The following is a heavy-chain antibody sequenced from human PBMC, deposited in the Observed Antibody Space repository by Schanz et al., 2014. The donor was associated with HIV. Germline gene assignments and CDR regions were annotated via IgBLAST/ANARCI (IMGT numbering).Heavy chain of an antibody. D-gene: IGHD2-21*01. CDR3: ATELIFSGSYSYYLDMDV. CDR1: GFMFSNYG. Sequence: VQLVESGGGVVQPGRSPRLSCAASGFMFSNYGMHWVRQAPGKGLEGVAVIWHDGSNKFYADSVKGRFTISRDNSKNTLCLQMDSLRAEDTAVYFCATELIFSGSYSYYLDMDVWGQGTTVTVSS. V-gene: IGHV3-33*01. CDR2: IWHDGSNK. J-gene: IGHJ6*02.